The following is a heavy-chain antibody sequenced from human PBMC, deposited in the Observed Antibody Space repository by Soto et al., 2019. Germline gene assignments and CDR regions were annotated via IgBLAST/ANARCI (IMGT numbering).Heavy chain of an antibody. J-gene: IGHJ3*02. CDR2: NYYSGST. CDR1: GGSISSYY. V-gene: IGHV4-59*01. Sequence: QVQLQESGPGLVKPSETLSLTCTVSGGSISSYYWSWIRQPPGKGLEWIWYNYYSGSTNYNPSLKSRVTLSVDTSKNPFSLKLSSVTAADTAVYYCARSLDAFDIWGPGTMVTVSS. CDR3: ARSLDAFDI.